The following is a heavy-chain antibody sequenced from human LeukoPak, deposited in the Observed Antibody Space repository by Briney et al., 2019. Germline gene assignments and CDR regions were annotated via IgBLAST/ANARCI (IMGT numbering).Heavy chain of an antibody. CDR1: GFTFKIYS. J-gene: IGHJ4*02. CDR2: ISSSSHM. V-gene: IGHV3-21*01. D-gene: IGHD3-10*01. Sequence: GGSLRLSCAASGFTFKIYSMNWVRQAPGKGLEWVSSISSSSHMYYADSVKGRFTISRDNAKNSLYLQMNTLRAEDTAVYYCARDGTSAHFFDYWGQGTLVTVSS. CDR3: ARDGTSAHFFDY.